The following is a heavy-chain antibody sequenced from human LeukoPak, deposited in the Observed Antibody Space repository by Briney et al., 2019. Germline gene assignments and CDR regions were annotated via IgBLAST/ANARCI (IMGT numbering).Heavy chain of an antibody. CDR3: ARDWEDTAMVSYWYFDL. J-gene: IGHJ2*01. Sequence: EASVKVSCKASGYTFTGYYMHWVRQAPGQGLEWMGWINPNSGGTNYAQKFQSRVTMTRDTSISTAYMELSRLRSDDTAVYYCARDWEDTAMVSYWYFDLWGRGTLVTVSS. D-gene: IGHD5-18*01. CDR1: GYTFTGYY. V-gene: IGHV1-2*02. CDR2: INPNSGGT.